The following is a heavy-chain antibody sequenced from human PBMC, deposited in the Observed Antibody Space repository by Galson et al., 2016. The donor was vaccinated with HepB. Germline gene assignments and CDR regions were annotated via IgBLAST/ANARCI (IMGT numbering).Heavy chain of an antibody. CDR1: GFSFSNFG. CDR3: ARGFLQRTLDL. D-gene: IGHD2/OR15-2a*01. Sequence: SLRLSCAASGFSFSNFGMNWVRQAPGKGLEWVASISSSSAHIFYTDSVMGRLTVPRDNAKNSLYLQLDRLRAEDSGVYYCARGFLQRTLDLWGQGTLISVSS. V-gene: IGHV3-21*01. CDR2: ISSSSAHI. J-gene: IGHJ4*02.